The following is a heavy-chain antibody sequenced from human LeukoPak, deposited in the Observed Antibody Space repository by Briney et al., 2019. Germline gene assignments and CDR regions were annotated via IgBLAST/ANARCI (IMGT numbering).Heavy chain of an antibody. J-gene: IGHJ4*02. CDR1: GFTFGNYA. V-gene: IGHV3-23*01. D-gene: IGHD3-16*01. CDR2: IRGDGATM. Sequence: GGSLRLSCAASGFTFGNYAMSWVRRAPGRGLEWVSAIRGDGATMFYADSVKGRITVSRDNSKNTLYLQMNSLRVDDTAVYYCARDQFRDYFRGADYWGQGTLVTVSS. CDR3: ARDQFRDYFRGADY.